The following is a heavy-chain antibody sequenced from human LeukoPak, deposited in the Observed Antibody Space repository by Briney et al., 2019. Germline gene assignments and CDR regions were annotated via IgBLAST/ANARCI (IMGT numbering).Heavy chain of an antibody. CDR1: GGSISSGGYS. CDR2: IYHSGST. J-gene: IGHJ4*02. D-gene: IGHD6-13*01. Sequence: SETLSLTCAVSGGSISSGGYSWSWIRQPPGKGLEWIGYIYHSGSTYYNPSLKSRVTISVDRSKNQFSLKLSSVTAADTAVYYCARHVAAAAGPDYWGQGTLVTVSS. CDR3: ARHVAAAAGPDY. V-gene: IGHV4-30-2*01.